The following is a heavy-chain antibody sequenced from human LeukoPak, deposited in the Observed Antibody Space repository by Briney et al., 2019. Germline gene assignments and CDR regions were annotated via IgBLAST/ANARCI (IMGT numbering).Heavy chain of an antibody. CDR1: GGSISNYY. V-gene: IGHV4-59*01. Sequence: PSGTLSLTCTVSGGSISNYYWSWIRQPPGKGLEWIGYIYDSGSTNYNPSLKSRLTISVDTSKNQFSLKLSSVTAADTAVYYCARGYSSGWYHFDFWGQGALVTVPS. J-gene: IGHJ4*02. D-gene: IGHD6-19*01. CDR2: IYDSGST. CDR3: ARGYSSGWYHFDF.